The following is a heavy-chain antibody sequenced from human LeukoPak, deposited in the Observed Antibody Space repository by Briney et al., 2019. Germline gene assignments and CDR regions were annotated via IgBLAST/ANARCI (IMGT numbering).Heavy chain of an antibody. CDR2: IKQDESEK. V-gene: IGHV3-7*01. Sequence: PGGSLRLSCVASGFTFSSYWMSWVRQAPGKGLEWVANIKQDESEKYYVDSVKGRFTISRDNAKNSLYLQMNSLRAEDTAVYYCASGFDSSGWYAYYFDYWGQGTLVTVSS. CDR3: ASGFDSSGWYAYYFDY. J-gene: IGHJ4*02. CDR1: GFTFSSYW. D-gene: IGHD6-19*01.